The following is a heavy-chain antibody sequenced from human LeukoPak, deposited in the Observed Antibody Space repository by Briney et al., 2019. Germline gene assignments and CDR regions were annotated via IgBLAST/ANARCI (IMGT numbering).Heavy chain of an antibody. CDR3: ARGVAGYGPYDY. V-gene: IGHV4-59*01. CDR1: GDSISTYY. Sequence: SETLSLTCTVSGDSISTYYWSWIRQPPGKGLEWIGYMYYSGSTNYNPSLKSRVTISLDTPKNQFSLRLNSVTAADAAVYYCARGVAGYGPYDYWGQGTLVTVSS. J-gene: IGHJ4*02. CDR2: MYYSGST. D-gene: IGHD5-12*01.